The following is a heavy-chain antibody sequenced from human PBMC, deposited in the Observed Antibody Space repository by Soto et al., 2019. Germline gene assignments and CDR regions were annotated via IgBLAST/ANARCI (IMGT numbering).Heavy chain of an antibody. D-gene: IGHD2-2*01. CDR3: ARDFLYCSSTSCYEVSWFDP. CDR2: INAGNGNT. CDR1: GYTFTSYA. J-gene: IGHJ5*02. V-gene: IGHV1-3*01. Sequence: GASVKVSCKASGYTFTSYAMHWVHQAPGQTLEWMGWINAGNGNTKYSQKFQGRVTITRDTSASTAYMELSSLRSEDTAVYYCARDFLYCSSTSCYEVSWFDPWGQGTLVTVSS.